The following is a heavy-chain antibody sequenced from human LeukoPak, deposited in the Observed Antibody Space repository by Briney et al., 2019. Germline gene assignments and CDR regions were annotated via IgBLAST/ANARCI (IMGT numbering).Heavy chain of an antibody. CDR3: ATRTGASYSSSSNWFDH. D-gene: IGHD6-13*01. CDR1: GGSFTGYY. J-gene: IGHJ5*02. Sequence: PSETLSLTCAVYGGSFTGYYWSWIRQPPGKGLEWIGEINHSGSTNYNPSLKSRVTISVDTSKNQFSLKLSSVTAADTAVYYCATRTGASYSSSSNWFDHWGQGTLVTVSS. CDR2: INHSGST. V-gene: IGHV4-34*01.